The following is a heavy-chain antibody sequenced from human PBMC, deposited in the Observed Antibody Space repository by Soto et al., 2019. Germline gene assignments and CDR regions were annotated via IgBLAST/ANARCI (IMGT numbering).Heavy chain of an antibody. J-gene: IGHJ6*03. CDR2: ISGSGGST. V-gene: IGHV3-23*01. CDR1: GFTFSSYA. CDR3: AKSSYSSGWYLRDYYYMDV. D-gene: IGHD6-19*01. Sequence: GGSLRLSCAASGFTFSSYAMSWVRQAPGKGLEWVSAISGSGGSTYYADSVKGRFTISRDNSKNTLYLQMNSLRAEDTAVYYCAKSSYSSGWYLRDYYYMDVWGKGTTVTVSS.